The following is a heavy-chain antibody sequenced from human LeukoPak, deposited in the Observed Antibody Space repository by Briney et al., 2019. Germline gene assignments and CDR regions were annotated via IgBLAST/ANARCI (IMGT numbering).Heavy chain of an antibody. CDR1: GFTFSTYG. CDR2: ISSSSSTI. D-gene: IGHD4-23*01. J-gene: IGHJ4*02. V-gene: IGHV3-48*01. CDR3: ARSYGGNPDY. Sequence: PGGSLRLPCAASGFTFSTYGMNWVRQAPGKGLEWVSYISSSSSTIYYADSVKGRFAISRDNAKSSLYLQMNSLRAEDTAVYYCARSYGGNPDYWGQGTLVTVSS.